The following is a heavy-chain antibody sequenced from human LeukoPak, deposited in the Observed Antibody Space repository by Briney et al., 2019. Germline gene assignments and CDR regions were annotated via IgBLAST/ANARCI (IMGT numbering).Heavy chain of an antibody. D-gene: IGHD3-3*01. CDR2: ISWNDDK. V-gene: IGHV2-5*01. CDR1: GFSFGTRRGG. J-gene: IGHJ5*02. Sequence: SGPTPVNPPQTLTLTCTFSGFSFGTRRGGVSWIRQPPGKALERLALISWNDDKRYSPSLKSRLTITKDTSKNQVVLTMTSMVPVDTATYYCPHSRILRSYEWGPLLALPFAPWGQGTLVTVSS. CDR3: PHSRILRSYEWGPLLALPFAP.